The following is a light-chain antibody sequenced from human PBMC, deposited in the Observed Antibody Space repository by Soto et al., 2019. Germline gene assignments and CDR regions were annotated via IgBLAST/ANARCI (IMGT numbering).Light chain of an antibody. V-gene: IGKV3-20*01. J-gene: IGKJ3*01. CDR3: QQYDTSPFT. Sequence: EIVLTQSPGTLSLSPGERATLSCRASQCVYSNYLAWYQQKPGQTPRLLIYGASSRATGIPDRFSGSGSGTDCTLTISRLETEDFAVYYCQQYDTSPFTFGPGTKVDVK. CDR2: GAS. CDR1: QCVYSNY.